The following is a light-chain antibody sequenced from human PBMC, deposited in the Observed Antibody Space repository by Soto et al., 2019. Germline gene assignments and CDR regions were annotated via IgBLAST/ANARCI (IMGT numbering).Light chain of an antibody. V-gene: IGLV2-14*01. Sequence: QSVLTQPASVSGPPGQSIAISCTGTSRDVGGYNLVSWYQQHPGKAPKLMIYDVSSRPSGVSDRFSGSKSGNTASLTISGLQAEDESDYYCSSYTSSGTLVFGGGTKVTVL. CDR2: DVS. J-gene: IGLJ2*01. CDR1: SRDVGGYNL. CDR3: SSYTSSGTLV.